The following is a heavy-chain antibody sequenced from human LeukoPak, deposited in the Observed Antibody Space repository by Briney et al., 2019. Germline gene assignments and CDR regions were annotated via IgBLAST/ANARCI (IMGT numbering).Heavy chain of an antibody. CDR1: GFTFSSYS. J-gene: IGHJ4*02. D-gene: IGHD6-6*01. V-gene: IGHV3-23*01. Sequence: GGSLRLSCAASGFTFSSYSMNWVRQAPGKGLEWIAAISGSGGSTYYADSVKGRFTISRDNSKNTLYLQMNSLRAEDTAVYYCARVSSAPEYSSSPREFDYWGQGTLVTVSS. CDR3: ARVSSAPEYSSSPREFDY. CDR2: ISGSGGST.